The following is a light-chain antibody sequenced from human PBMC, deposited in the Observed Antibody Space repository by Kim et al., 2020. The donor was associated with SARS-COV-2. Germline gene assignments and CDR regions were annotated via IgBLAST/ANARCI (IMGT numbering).Light chain of an antibody. Sequence: QRVSISCSRSTSNIETNTVNWYQQLPGAAPKLLIHTNNQRPSGVPDRFSGSRFGTSASLTISGLQSEDEADYFCAAWEDSPDGYVVFGGGTKLTVL. CDR1: TSNIETNT. J-gene: IGLJ2*01. V-gene: IGLV1-44*01. CDR3: AAWEDSPDGYVV. CDR2: TNN.